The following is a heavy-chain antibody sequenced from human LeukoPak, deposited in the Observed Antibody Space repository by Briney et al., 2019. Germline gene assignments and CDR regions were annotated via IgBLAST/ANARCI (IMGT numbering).Heavy chain of an antibody. V-gene: IGHV3-53*01. J-gene: IGHJ4*02. CDR2: IYSGGST. Sequence: GGFLRLSCAASGFTVSSNYMSWVRQAPGKGLEWVSVIYSGGSTYYADSVKGRFTISRDNSKNTLYLQMNSLRAEDTAVYYCARGRRDGYNSIYDYWGQGTLVTVSS. CDR1: GFTVSSNY. D-gene: IGHD5-24*01. CDR3: ARGRRDGYNSIYDY.